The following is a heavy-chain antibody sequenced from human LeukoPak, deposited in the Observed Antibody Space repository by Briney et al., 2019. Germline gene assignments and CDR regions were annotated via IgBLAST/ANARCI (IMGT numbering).Heavy chain of an antibody. CDR3: VSRYIDWFVPAGV. CDR2: IGKTSNYI. CDR1: GFTFDQYS. Sequence: GGSLRLSCVASGFTFDQYSMNWVRQAPGKGLEWVSSIGKTSNYIYYADSVKGRFTISRDNAKNSLYLQMNSLRAEDTAVYYCVSRYIDWFVPAGVWGQGTTVTVSS. D-gene: IGHD3-9*01. J-gene: IGHJ6*02. V-gene: IGHV3-21*06.